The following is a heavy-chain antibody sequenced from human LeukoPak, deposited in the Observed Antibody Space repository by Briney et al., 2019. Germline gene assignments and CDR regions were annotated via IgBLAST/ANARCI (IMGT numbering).Heavy chain of an antibody. CDR1: GYTFTDYY. CDR2: IYPDSGGT. D-gene: IGHD7-27*01. J-gene: IGHJ4*02. CDR3: AKFDQDWGTFDY. Sequence: ASVKVSCKASGYTFTDYYMHWVRQAPGHGLEWMGWIYPDSGGTNYVQKFQGRVTMTRDTSITTAYMELSLRSDDTAVYYCAKFDQDWGTFDYWGQGTVVTVSS. V-gene: IGHV1-2*02.